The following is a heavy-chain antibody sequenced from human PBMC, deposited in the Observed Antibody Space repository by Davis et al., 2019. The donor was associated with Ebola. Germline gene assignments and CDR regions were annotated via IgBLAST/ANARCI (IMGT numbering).Heavy chain of an antibody. CDR3: ARDRRAYCSSTSCHHVHAFDI. CDR2: IYYSGST. J-gene: IGHJ3*02. D-gene: IGHD2-2*01. CDR1: GGSISSSSYY. V-gene: IGHV4-39*07. Sequence: PSETLSLTCTVSGGSISSSSYYWGWIRQPPGKGLEWIGSIYYSGSTYYNPSLKSRVTISVDTSKNQFSLKLSSVTAADTAVYYCARDRRAYCSSTSCHHVHAFDIWGQGTTVTVSS.